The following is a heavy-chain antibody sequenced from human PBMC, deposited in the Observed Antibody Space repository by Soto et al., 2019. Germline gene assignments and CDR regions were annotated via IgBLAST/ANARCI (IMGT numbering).Heavy chain of an antibody. J-gene: IGHJ4*02. CDR3: ASTYDSSGTTIDY. D-gene: IGHD3-22*01. V-gene: IGHV3-30-3*01. CDR2: ISYDGSNK. CDR1: GFTFSSYA. Sequence: QVQLVESGGGVVQPGRSLRLSCAASGFTFSSYAMHWVRQAPGKGLEWVAVISYDGSNKYYADSVKGRFTISRDNSKNTLYLQMNSLRAEGTAVYYCASTYDSSGTTIDYWGQGTLVTVSS.